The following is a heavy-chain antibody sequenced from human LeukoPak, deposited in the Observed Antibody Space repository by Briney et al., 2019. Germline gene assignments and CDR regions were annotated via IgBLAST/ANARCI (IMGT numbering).Heavy chain of an antibody. J-gene: IGHJ3*02. D-gene: IGHD3-3*01. CDR2: INHSGST. Sequence: SETLSLTCAVYGGSFSGYYWSWIRQPPGKGLEGMGEINHSGSTNYNPSLKSRVTISVDTSKNQLSLKLSSVTAADTAVYYCARLTPYYDFWSGYYHDAFDIWGQGTMVTVSS. V-gene: IGHV4-34*01. CDR3: ARLTPYYDFWSGYYHDAFDI. CDR1: GGSFSGYY.